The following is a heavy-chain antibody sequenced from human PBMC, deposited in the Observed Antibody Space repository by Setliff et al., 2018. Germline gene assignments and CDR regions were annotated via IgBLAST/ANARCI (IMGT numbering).Heavy chain of an antibody. D-gene: IGHD3-22*01. CDR3: ARVAPHYYDSSGSSFDY. CDR1: GYTFTDYY. V-gene: IGHV1-46*01. CDR2: INPSGGST. Sequence: GASVKVSCKASGYTFTDYYIYWVRQAPGQGLQWMGIINPSGGSTSYAQKFQGRVTMTRDTSTSTVYMELSSLRSEDTAVYYCARVAPHYYDSSGSSFDYWGQGTLVTSP. J-gene: IGHJ4*02.